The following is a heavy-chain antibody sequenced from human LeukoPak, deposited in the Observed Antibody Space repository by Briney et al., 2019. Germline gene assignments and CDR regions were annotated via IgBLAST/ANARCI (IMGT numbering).Heavy chain of an antibody. J-gene: IGHJ3*02. Sequence: GGSLRLSCAASGFTFSNAWMSWVRQAPGKGLEWVANIKQDGSKEYYVDSVKGRFTISRDNAKNSLSLQMNSLRAEDTAVYYCASDPPWANDAFDIWGQGTMVTVSS. CDR2: IKQDGSKE. V-gene: IGHV3-7*01. CDR3: ASDPPWANDAFDI. CDR1: GFTFSNAW. D-gene: IGHD7-27*01.